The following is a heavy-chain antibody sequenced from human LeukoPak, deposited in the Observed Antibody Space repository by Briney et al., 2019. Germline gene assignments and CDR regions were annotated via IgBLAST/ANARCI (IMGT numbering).Heavy chain of an antibody. V-gene: IGHV4-59*08. J-gene: IGHJ6*02. CDR3: ARHGVAGTGYYGMDV. CDR2: IYYSGST. CDR1: GGSISSYY. D-gene: IGHD6-19*01. Sequence: SETLSLTCTVSGGSISSYYWSWIRQPPGKGLEWIGYIYYSGSTNYNPSLKSRVTISVDTSKNQFSLKLSSVTAADTAVYYCARHGVAGTGYYGMDVWGQGTTVTVSS.